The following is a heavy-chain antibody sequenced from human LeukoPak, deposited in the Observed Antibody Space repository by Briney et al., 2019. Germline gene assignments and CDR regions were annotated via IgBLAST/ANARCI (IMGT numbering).Heavy chain of an antibody. CDR1: GGSFSGFY. D-gene: IGHD2-8*01. CDR2: INHSGST. CDR3: ARGGGHCTNGVCPPWFES. J-gene: IGHJ5*01. V-gene: IGHV4-34*01. Sequence: PSETLSLTCAVYGGSFSGFYWNWIRQPPGKGLEWIGEINHSGSTNYNPSLKSRLTISVDTSKNQFSLKLSSVTAADTAVYYCARGGGHCTNGVCPPWFESWGQGMLVTVSS.